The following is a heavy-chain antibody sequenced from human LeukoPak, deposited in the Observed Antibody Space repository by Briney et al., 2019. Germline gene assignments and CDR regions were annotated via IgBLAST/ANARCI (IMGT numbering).Heavy chain of an antibody. D-gene: IGHD2-2*01. Sequence: GGSLRLSCAASGFIFSSYAMSWVRQAPGKGLEWVSAISGSGGSTYCADSVKGRFTISRDNSKNTLYLQMNSLRAEDTAVYYCAKDRRYCSSTSCYDAYDAFDIWGQGTMVTVSS. J-gene: IGHJ3*02. CDR1: GFIFSSYA. CDR2: ISGSGGST. CDR3: AKDRRYCSSTSCYDAYDAFDI. V-gene: IGHV3-23*01.